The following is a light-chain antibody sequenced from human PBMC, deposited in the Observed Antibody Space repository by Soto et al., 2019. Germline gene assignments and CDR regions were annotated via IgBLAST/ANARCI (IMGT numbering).Light chain of an antibody. CDR2: SNN. CDR3: AAWDDSLNGRSV. CDR1: SSNLGSNT. J-gene: IGLJ1*01. Sequence: QSVLTQPPSASGTPGQRVTISCSGSSSNLGSNTVNWYQQLPGTAPKLLIYSNNQRPSGVPDRFSGSKSGTSASLAISGLQSEDEADYYCAAWDDSLNGRSVFGTGTKLTVL. V-gene: IGLV1-44*01.